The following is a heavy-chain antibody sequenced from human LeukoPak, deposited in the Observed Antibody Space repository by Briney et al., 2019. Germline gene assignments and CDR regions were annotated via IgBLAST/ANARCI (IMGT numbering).Heavy chain of an antibody. CDR1: GFTFSNYG. D-gene: IGHD6-19*01. J-gene: IGHJ4*02. Sequence: PGRSLRLSCAASGFTFSNYGMHWVRQAPGKGLEWVAVIWYDGGNKYYADSVKGRFTISRDNSKNTLYLQMNSLRAEDTAVYYCAGSIAVAGTIDYWGQGTLVTVSS. V-gene: IGHV3-33*01. CDR2: IWYDGGNK. CDR3: AGSIAVAGTIDY.